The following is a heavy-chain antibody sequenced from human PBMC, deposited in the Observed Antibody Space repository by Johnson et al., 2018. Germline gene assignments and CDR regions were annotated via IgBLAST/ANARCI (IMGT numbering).Heavy chain of an antibody. CDR2: IYYSGST. CDR1: GGSVSSGSYY. Sequence: QVQLQESGPGLVKPSETLSLTCTVSGGSVSSGSYYWSWIRQPPGKGLEWIGYIYYSGSTNYNPSLKSPVTISVDTSKNQFSLKLSFVTAADTAVYYCARDRDSYGYPSQLSSGMDVWGQGTTVTVSS. V-gene: IGHV4-61*01. CDR3: ARDRDSYGYPSQLSSGMDV. D-gene: IGHD5-18*01. J-gene: IGHJ6*02.